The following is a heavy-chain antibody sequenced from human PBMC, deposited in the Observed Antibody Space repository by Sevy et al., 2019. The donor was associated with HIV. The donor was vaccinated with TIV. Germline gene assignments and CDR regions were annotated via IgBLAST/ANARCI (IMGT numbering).Heavy chain of an antibody. CDR3: ARELSDYGMDV. CDR1: GGSIRSGRYY. CDR2: IYIRGTT. Sequence: SETLSLTCNVSGGSIRSGRYYWSWIRQPAGKGLEWIGRIYIRGTTNYKPSLKSRITMSVDTSKNQFSLRLSSVTATDTAVYYCARELSDYGMDVWGQGTTVTVS. J-gene: IGHJ6*02. V-gene: IGHV4-61*02.